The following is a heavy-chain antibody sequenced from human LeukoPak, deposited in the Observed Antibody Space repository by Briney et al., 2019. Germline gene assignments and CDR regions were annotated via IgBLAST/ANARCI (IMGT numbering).Heavy chain of an antibody. CDR3: AREITMVRGVIRY. Sequence: GSLRLSCAASGFTFSSYSMNWVRQPPGKGLEWIGSIYYSGSTYYNPSLKSRVTISVDTSKNQFSLKLSSVTAADTAVYYCAREITMVRGVIRYWGQGTLVTVSS. CDR2: IYYSGST. V-gene: IGHV4-39*07. J-gene: IGHJ4*02. CDR1: GFTFSSYS. D-gene: IGHD3-10*01.